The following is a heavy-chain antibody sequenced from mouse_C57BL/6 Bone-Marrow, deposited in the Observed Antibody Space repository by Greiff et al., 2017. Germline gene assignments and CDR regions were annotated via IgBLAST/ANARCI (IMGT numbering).Heavy chain of an antibody. CDR3: ARQGRGYAMDY. CDR2: ISSGGSYT. J-gene: IGHJ4*01. CDR1: GFTFSSYG. V-gene: IGHV5-6*01. Sequence: EVQVVESGGDLVKPGGSLKLSCAASGFTFSSYGMSWVRQTPDKRLGWVATISSGGSYTYYPDSVKGRFTISRDNAKNTLYLQMSSLKSEDTAMYYCARQGRGYAMDYWGQGTSVTVSS.